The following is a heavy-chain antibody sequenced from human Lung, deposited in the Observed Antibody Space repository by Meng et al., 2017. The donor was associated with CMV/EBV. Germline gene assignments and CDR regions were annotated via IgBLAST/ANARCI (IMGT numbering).Heavy chain of an antibody. Sequence: LXXGIYGGSLSGYYWSWIRQTPGKGLEWIGEIRHSGDITNYNPSLKSRVTISIDTSKKQFSLKLSAVTAADTAVYYCARQYSSSYYSDYWRQGTLVTVSS. CDR1: GGSLSGYY. CDR3: ARQYSSSYYSDY. CDR2: IRHSGDIT. D-gene: IGHD6-6*01. V-gene: IGHV4-34*01. J-gene: IGHJ4*02.